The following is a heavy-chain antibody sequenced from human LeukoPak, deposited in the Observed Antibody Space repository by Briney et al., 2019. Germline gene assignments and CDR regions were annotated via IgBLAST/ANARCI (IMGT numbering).Heavy chain of an antibody. CDR1: GFTFNTYG. J-gene: IGHJ2*01. CDR3: AKDKLTFSVYWYFDL. CDR2: ISCDVSNI. Sequence: GGSRRLSCAASGFTFNTYGMHWVRQAPGKGLEWVAVISCDVSNIYYADSVKGRFTISRDNSKNTLYLQMNSLRAEDTAVYYCAKDKLTFSVYWYFDLWGRGTLVTVSS. D-gene: IGHD3-16*01. V-gene: IGHV3-30*18.